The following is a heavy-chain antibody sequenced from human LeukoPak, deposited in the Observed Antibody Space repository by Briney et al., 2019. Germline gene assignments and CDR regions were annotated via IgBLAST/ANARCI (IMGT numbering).Heavy chain of an antibody. D-gene: IGHD6-19*01. CDR1: GYTFTGYY. Sequence: GASVKVSCKASGYTFTGYYMHWVRQAPGQGLEWMGWINPNSGGTNYAQRFQGRVTMTRDTSISTAYMELSRLRSDDTAVYYCARKTYSSGPGLGYWGQGTLVTVSS. J-gene: IGHJ4*02. CDR3: ARKTYSSGPGLGY. CDR2: INPNSGGT. V-gene: IGHV1-2*02.